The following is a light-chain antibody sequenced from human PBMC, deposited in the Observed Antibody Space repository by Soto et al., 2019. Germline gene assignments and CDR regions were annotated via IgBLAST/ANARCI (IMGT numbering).Light chain of an antibody. CDR1: SSDVGRYSY. CDR3: CSYAGTYTGV. CDR2: DVS. Sequence: QSVLTQPRSVSGSPGQSVSISCTGTSSDVGRYSYVSWYQQHPGKAPKLMIYDVSERPSGVPDRFSVSKSGNTASLTISGLQAEDEADYYCCSYAGTYTGVFGTGTKVTV. J-gene: IGLJ1*01. V-gene: IGLV2-11*01.